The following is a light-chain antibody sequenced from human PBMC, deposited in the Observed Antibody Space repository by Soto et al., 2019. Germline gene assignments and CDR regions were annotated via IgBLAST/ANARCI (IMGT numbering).Light chain of an antibody. Sequence: QSVLTQPASVSGSPGQSIAISCTGTSNDVGAYHVVSWFQQHPGKAPKLIIYDVDNRPSGVSDRFSASKSGNTASLTISGLQAEDEADYYCSSYVTDDTYVFGTGTKLTVL. V-gene: IGLV2-14*03. CDR3: SSYVTDDTYV. J-gene: IGLJ1*01. CDR2: DVD. CDR1: SNDVGAYHV.